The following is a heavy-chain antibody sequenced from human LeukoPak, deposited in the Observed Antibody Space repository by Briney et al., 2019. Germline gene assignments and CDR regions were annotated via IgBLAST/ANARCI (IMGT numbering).Heavy chain of an antibody. CDR2: IIPILGIA. CDR1: GGTFSSYA. D-gene: IGHD5-24*01. J-gene: IGHJ4*02. CDR3: ARDKDGYNPFDY. Sequence: ASVKVSRKASGGTFSSYAISWVRQAPGQGLEWMGRIIPILGIANYAQKFQGRVTITADKSTSTAYMELSSLRSEDTAVYYCARDKDGYNPFDYWGQGTLVTVSS. V-gene: IGHV1-69*04.